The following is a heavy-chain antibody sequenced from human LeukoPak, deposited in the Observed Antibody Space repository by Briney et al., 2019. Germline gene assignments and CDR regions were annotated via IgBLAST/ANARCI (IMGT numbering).Heavy chain of an antibody. CDR3: AREGGIVVVPAAPRGDAFDI. CDR2: IKQDGSEK. Sequence: GGSLRLSCAASGFTFSSYWMSWVRQAPGKGLEWVANIKQDGSEKYYVDSVKGRFTISRDNAKNSLYLQMNSLRAEDTAVCYCAREGGIVVVPAAPRGDAFDIWGQGTMVTVSS. CDR1: GFTFSSYW. V-gene: IGHV3-7*01. D-gene: IGHD2-2*01. J-gene: IGHJ3*02.